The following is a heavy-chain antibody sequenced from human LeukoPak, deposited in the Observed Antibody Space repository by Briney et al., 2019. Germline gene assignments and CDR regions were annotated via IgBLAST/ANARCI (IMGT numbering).Heavy chain of an antibody. J-gene: IGHJ6*03. Sequence: GGSLRLSCAASGFTFSNAWMSWVRQAPGKGLEWVGRIKSKTDGGTTDYAAPVKGRFTISRDDSENTLYLQMNSLKTEDTAVYYCTMFFLEWLSYYYYMDVWGKGTTVTVSS. CDR2: IKSKTDGGTT. CDR3: TMFFLEWLSYYYYMDV. D-gene: IGHD3-3*01. CDR1: GFTFSNAW. V-gene: IGHV3-15*01.